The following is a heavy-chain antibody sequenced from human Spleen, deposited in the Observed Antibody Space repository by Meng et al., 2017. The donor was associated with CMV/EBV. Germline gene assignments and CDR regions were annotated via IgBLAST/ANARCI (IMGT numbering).Heavy chain of an antibody. V-gene: IGHV3-23*01. J-gene: IGHJ4*02. CDR2: ISGSGGST. D-gene: IGHD3-22*01. CDR1: GFTFSDYY. CDR3: AKGDYYDSRWLME. Sequence: AASGFTFSDYYMSWIRQAPGKGLEWVSAISGSGGSTYYADSVKGRFTISRDNSKNTLYLQMNSLRAEDTAVYYCAKGDYYDSRWLMEWGQGTLVTVSS.